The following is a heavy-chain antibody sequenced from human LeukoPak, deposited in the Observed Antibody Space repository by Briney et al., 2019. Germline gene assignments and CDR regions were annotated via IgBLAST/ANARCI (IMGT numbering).Heavy chain of an antibody. D-gene: IGHD3-22*01. CDR1: GFTFSSYG. V-gene: IGHV3-30*18. CDR3: AKDPGPYYDTPLGTFDY. Sequence: PGGSLRLSCAASGFTFSSYGMHWVRQAPGKGLEWVAVISYDGSNKYYADSVKGRFTISRDNSKNTLYLQMNSLRAEDTAVYYCAKDPGPYYDTPLGTFDYWGQGTLVTVSS. CDR2: ISYDGSNK. J-gene: IGHJ4*02.